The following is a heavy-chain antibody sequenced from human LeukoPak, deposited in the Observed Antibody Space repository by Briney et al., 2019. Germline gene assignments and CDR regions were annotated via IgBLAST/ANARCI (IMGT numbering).Heavy chain of an antibody. CDR1: GFTFRYYA. J-gene: IGHJ4*02. V-gene: IGHV3-23*01. D-gene: IGHD6-19*01. Sequence: SGGSLRLSCVASGFTFRYYAMTWVRQAPGKGLEWVSGISGSGDNTYYADSVKGRFAISRDDSKNTLYLQMDSLRAEDTALYYCAKDLYISGLYYFDYWGQGTLVTVSS. CDR3: AKDLYISGLYYFDY. CDR2: ISGSGDNT.